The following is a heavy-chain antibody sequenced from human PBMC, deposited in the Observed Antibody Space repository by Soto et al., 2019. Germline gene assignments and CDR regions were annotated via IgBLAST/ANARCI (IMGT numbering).Heavy chain of an antibody. CDR1: GFTFSTYG. J-gene: IGHJ4*02. V-gene: IGHV3-21*01. D-gene: IGHD5-12*01. CDR2: ISTNGGYI. Sequence: GGSLRLSCAASGFTFSTYGMNWVRQAPGKGLEWVSSISTNGGYIYYVDSVKGRFTTSRDNAKNSLSLQMNSLRAEDTAVYYCARERNGNDRTCDYWGQGTLVTVSS. CDR3: ARERNGNDRTCDY.